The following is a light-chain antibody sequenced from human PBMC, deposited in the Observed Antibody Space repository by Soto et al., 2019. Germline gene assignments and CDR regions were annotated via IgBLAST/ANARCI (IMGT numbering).Light chain of an antibody. V-gene: IGKV4-1*01. CDR1: QSVLYSSNNKNY. J-gene: IGKJ2*01. Sequence: DIVMTQSPDSLAVSLGERATINCKSSQSVLYSSNNKNYLAWYQQKPGQPPKLLIYWASTRESGVPDRFSGSGSGTDFILTISSLQAEDVAVYYCQQYYSTPDTFGQGTKLEIK. CDR2: WAS. CDR3: QQYYSTPDT.